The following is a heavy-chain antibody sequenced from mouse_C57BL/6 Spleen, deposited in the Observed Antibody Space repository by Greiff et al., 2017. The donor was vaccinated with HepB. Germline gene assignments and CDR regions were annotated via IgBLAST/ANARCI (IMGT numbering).Heavy chain of an antibody. CDR1: GYTFTSYW. D-gene: IGHD1-1*01. CDR3: ASRGPPGSSPFDY. V-gene: IGHV1-50*01. Sequence: QVHVKQPGAELVKPGASVKLSCKASGYTFTSYWMQWVKQRPGQGLEWIGEIDPSDSYTNYNQKFKGKATLTVDTSSSTAYMQLSSLTSEDSAVYYCASRGPPGSSPFDYWGQGTTLTVSS. J-gene: IGHJ2*01. CDR2: IDPSDSYT.